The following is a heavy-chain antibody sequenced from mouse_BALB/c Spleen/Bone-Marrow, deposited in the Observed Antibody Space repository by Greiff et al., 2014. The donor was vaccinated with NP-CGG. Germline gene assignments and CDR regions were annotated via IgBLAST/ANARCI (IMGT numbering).Heavy chain of an antibody. CDR1: GYTFTSYW. D-gene: IGHD1-1*01. J-gene: IGHJ4*01. CDR3: ARGDYGSSYEGAMDY. V-gene: IGHV1-87*01. Sequence: VQLQESGAELARPGASVKLSCKASGYTFTSYWMQWVKQRPGQGLEWIGAIYPGDGDTRCTQKFKGKATLTADKSSSTAYMQLSSLASEDSAVYYCARGDYGSSYEGAMDYWGQGTSVTVSS. CDR2: IYPGDGDT.